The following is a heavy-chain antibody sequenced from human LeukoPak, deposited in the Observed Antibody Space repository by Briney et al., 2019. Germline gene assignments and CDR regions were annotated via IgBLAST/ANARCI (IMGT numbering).Heavy chain of an antibody. Sequence: SETLSLTCTVSGGSISSSSYYWGWIRQPPGKGLEWIGNIYYSGSTYYNPSLRSRATIPVDTSKNQFSLKLSSVTAADTAVYFCARLTRSRGGFDYWGQGTLVTVSS. V-gene: IGHV4-39*01. CDR3: ARLTRSRGGFDY. D-gene: IGHD6-13*01. J-gene: IGHJ4*02. CDR1: GGSISSSSYY. CDR2: IYYSGST.